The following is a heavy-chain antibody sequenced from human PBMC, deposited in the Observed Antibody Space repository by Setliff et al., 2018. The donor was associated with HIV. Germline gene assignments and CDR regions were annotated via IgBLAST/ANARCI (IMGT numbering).Heavy chain of an antibody. CDR3: ARGTYYYDSSGFRDAFDI. CDR1: GGSISSSSYY. J-gene: IGHJ3*02. CDR2: IYYSGST. D-gene: IGHD3-22*01. V-gene: IGHV4-39*07. Sequence: SETLSLTCTVSGGSISSSSYYWGWIRQPPGKGLEWIGSIYYSGSTNYNPSIKSRVTMSVDTSKNQFSLKLSSVTAADTAVYYCARGTYYYDSSGFRDAFDIWGQGTMVTVSS.